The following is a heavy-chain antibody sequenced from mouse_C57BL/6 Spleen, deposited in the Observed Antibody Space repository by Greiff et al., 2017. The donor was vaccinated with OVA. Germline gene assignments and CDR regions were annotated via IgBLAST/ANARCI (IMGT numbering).Heavy chain of an antibody. V-gene: IGHV1-61*01. Sequence: QVQLQQSGAELVRPGSSVKLSCKASGYTFTSYWMDWVKQRPGQGLEWIGNIYPSDSETHYNQKFKDKATLTVDKSSSTAYMQLSSLTSEDSAVYYCARLRVPLDYWGQGTTLTVSS. D-gene: IGHD2-14*01. CDR1: GYTFTSYW. J-gene: IGHJ2*01. CDR3: ARLRVPLDY. CDR2: IYPSDSET.